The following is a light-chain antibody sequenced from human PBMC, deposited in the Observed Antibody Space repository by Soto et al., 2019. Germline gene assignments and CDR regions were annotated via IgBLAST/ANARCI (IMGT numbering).Light chain of an antibody. CDR2: AAS. Sequence: DIQMTQSPSSLSASVGDRVTITCRASQSISSYLNWYQQKPGKAPKLLIYAASSLQSGVPSRFSGSGSGTEFTLSISSLQPEDFGTYYCQQTYFNPRTFGQGTKVDI. V-gene: IGKV1-39*01. CDR1: QSISSY. CDR3: QQTYFNPRT. J-gene: IGKJ1*01.